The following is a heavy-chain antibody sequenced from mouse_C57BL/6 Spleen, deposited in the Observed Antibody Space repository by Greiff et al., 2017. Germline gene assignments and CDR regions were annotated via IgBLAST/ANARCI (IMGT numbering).Heavy chain of an antibody. CDR1: GFTFSDYY. Sequence: EVKLMESGGGLVQPGGSLKLSCAASGFTFSDYYMYWVRQTPEKRLEWVAYISNGGGSTYYPDTVKGRFTISRDNAKNTLYLQMSRLKSEDTAMYYCARRHGSSYLYFDVWGTGTTVTVSS. CDR3: ARRHGSSYLYFDV. J-gene: IGHJ1*03. D-gene: IGHD1-1*01. CDR2: ISNGGGST. V-gene: IGHV5-12*01.